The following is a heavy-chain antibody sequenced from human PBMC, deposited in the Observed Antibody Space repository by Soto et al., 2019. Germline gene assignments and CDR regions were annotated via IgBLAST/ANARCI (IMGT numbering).Heavy chain of an antibody. D-gene: IGHD2-15*01. CDR3: SRGGLVAATANL. J-gene: IGHJ5*02. CDR2: IGSKTKNFAT. V-gene: IGHV3-73*01. CDR1: GFTFSGSA. Sequence: EVQLVESGGGLVQPGGSLKLSCAAAGFTFSGSAMHWVRQASGKGLEWVGRIGSKTKNFATAYAASVKGRFTISRDDSTNTAYLQMHSLKTEDTAVYYCSRGGLVAATANLWGQGTLVTVSS.